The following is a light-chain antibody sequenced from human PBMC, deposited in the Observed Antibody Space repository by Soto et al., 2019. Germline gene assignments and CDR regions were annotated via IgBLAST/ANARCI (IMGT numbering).Light chain of an antibody. V-gene: IGKV1-5*01. Sequence: DIQMTQSPSTLSASVGDRVTITCRASQSISRSLAWYQQNPGKAPKLLSYDASSLESGVPSRFSGSGSGTKFTLNIRSLQPDDFATSYCQDYNDFLLIFGPGTTVNSK. J-gene: IGKJ3*01. CDR2: DAS. CDR1: QSISRS. CDR3: QDYNDFLLI.